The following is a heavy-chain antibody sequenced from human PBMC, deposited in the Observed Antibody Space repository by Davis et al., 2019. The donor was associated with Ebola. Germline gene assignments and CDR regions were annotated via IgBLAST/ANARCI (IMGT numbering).Heavy chain of an antibody. CDR2: ISSSSSYI. J-gene: IGHJ5*02. CDR3: ARVAVVVVPASNWLDP. V-gene: IGHV3-21*01. D-gene: IGHD2-2*01. Sequence: PAGSLTLSCAVSGFTFSSYSMNWVRQAPGKGLEWVSSISSSSSYIYYADSVKGRFTISRDNAKNSLYLQMNSLRAEDTAVYYCARVAVVVVPASNWLDPWGQGTLVTVSS. CDR1: GFTFSSYS.